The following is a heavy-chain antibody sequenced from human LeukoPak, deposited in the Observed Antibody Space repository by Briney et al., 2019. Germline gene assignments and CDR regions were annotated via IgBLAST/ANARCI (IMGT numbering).Heavy chain of an antibody. CDR1: GGTFSSYT. Sequence: SVKVSCKASGGTFSSYTISWVRQAPGQGLEWMGRIIPILGIANYTQKFQGRVTITADKSTSTAYMELSSLRSEDTAVYYCAREGGSGSYSVYWGQGTLVTVSS. V-gene: IGHV1-69*04. D-gene: IGHD3-10*01. CDR2: IIPILGIA. CDR3: AREGGSGSYSVY. J-gene: IGHJ4*02.